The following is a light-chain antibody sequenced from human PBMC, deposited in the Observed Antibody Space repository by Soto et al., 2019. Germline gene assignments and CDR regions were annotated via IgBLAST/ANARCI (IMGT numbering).Light chain of an antibody. CDR2: DTN. V-gene: IGLV7-46*01. J-gene: IGLJ2*01. CDR1: PGPVTGGHF. Sequence: QAVVTQEPSLTVSPGGTITLTCASSPGPVTGGHFPYWFQQKPGQAPRTLIFDTNNRHSWTPARFSGSLLGGKAALTLSGAQPDDEADYYCLLSYSGVVVFGGGTQLTVL. CDR3: LLSYSGVVV.